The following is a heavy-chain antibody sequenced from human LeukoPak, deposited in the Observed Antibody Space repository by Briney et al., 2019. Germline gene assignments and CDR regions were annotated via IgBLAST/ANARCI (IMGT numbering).Heavy chain of an antibody. Sequence: GGSLRLSCAASRFIFSTYWMHWVRQAPGKGLVWVSRINSDGSSANYADSVKGRFTISRDNAKNTLYLQMNSLRAEDTAVYYCVREWELLHYYYGMDVWGQGTTVTVSS. CDR1: RFIFSTYW. V-gene: IGHV3-74*01. CDR3: VREWELLHYYYGMDV. CDR2: INSDGSSA. D-gene: IGHD1-26*01. J-gene: IGHJ6*02.